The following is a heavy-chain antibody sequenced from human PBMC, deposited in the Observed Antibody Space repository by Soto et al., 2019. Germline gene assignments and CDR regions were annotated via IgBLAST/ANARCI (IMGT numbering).Heavy chain of an antibody. CDR3: ARVSGYDAPDY. Sequence: QVQLVQSGAEEKKPGASVKVSCKASGYTFTNYATHWVRQAPGQRLEWMGWINAGNGNTKYSQKFQGRVTITRDTSATTAYMELSSLRSEDTVVYCCARVSGYDAPDYWGPGTLVTVSS. CDR2: INAGNGNT. D-gene: IGHD5-12*01. V-gene: IGHV1-3*05. J-gene: IGHJ4*02. CDR1: GYTFTNYA.